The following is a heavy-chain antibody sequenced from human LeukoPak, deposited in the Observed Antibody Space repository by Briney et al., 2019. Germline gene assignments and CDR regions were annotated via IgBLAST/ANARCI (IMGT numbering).Heavy chain of an antibody. CDR1: GFTFSSHS. V-gene: IGHV3-21*01. Sequence: KSGGSLRLSCAASGFTFSSHSMNWVRRAPGEGLEWVSSIGSSSSSIYYADSVKGRFTISRDNAKNSLYLQMNSLRGEDTAVYYCARETSEAFDIWGQGTMVTVSS. J-gene: IGHJ3*02. CDR3: ARETSEAFDI. CDR2: IGSSSSSI.